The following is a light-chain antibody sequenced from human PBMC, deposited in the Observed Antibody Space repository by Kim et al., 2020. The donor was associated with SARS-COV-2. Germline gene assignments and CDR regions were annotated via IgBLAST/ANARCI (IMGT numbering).Light chain of an antibody. CDR2: WAS. CDR3: QQYYSALVT. V-gene: IGKV4-1*01. Sequence: DIVMAQSPDSLAVSLGERATINCKSSQSLLYNSNNKNYLAWYQQKPGQPPRLFIYWASTRESGVPDRFSGSGSGTDFILTINSLHTEDVAVYYCQQYYSALVTFGGGTKVDIK. CDR1: QSLLYNSNNKNY. J-gene: IGKJ4*01.